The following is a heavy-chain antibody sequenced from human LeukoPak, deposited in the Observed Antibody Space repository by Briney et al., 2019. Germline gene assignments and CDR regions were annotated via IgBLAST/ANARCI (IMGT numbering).Heavy chain of an antibody. D-gene: IGHD3-3*01. Sequence: GGSLRLSCAASGLTFSDYYMSWIRQAPGKGLEWVSYISSSGSTIYYADSVKGRFTISRDNAKDSLYLQMNSLRAEDTAVYYCARDGRDFWSADLWGQGTLVTVSS. V-gene: IGHV3-11*04. J-gene: IGHJ5*02. CDR2: ISSSGSTI. CDR1: GLTFSDYY. CDR3: ARDGRDFWSADL.